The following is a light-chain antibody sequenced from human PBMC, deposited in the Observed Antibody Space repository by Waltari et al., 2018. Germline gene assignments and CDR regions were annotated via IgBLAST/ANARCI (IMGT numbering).Light chain of an antibody. J-gene: IGKJ2*01. CDR3: QQYYSTPYT. V-gene: IGKV1-NL1*01. CDR1: QDIRNS. Sequence: DIQMTQSPSSLSASVGHRVTITCRASQDIRNSLAWYQQKPGAAPKLLLYAASRLLSGVPSRFSGSGSGTDYTLTISSLQPEDFATYYCQQYYSTPYTFGQGTKLDI. CDR2: AAS.